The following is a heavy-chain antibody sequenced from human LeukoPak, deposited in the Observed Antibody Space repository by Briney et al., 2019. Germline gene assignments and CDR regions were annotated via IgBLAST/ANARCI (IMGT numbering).Heavy chain of an antibody. V-gene: IGHV3-23*01. CDR3: ATIVPDVPATLTFDY. CDR1: GFTFSSYA. D-gene: IGHD2-15*01. J-gene: IGHJ4*02. CDR2: ISGSGGST. Sequence: PGGSLRLSCAASGFTFSSYAMSWVRQAPGKGLEWVSAISGSGGSTYYADSVKGRFTISRDNSKNTLYLQMNSLRAEDTAVYYCATIVPDVPATLTFDYWGQGTLVTVSS.